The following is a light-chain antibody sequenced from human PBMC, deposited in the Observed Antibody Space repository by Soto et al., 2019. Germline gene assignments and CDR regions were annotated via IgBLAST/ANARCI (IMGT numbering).Light chain of an antibody. J-gene: IGKJ1*01. Sequence: VLRQSPATLSLSPGERAALSCGASQSVSSNDLAWYQQKPGLAPRLLIYDASRRATGIPDRFSGSGSGADFILSISRLEPEDFAVYYCQQYGSSPWTFGQGTKVDIK. V-gene: IGKV3D-20*01. CDR1: QSVSSND. CDR2: DAS. CDR3: QQYGSSPWT.